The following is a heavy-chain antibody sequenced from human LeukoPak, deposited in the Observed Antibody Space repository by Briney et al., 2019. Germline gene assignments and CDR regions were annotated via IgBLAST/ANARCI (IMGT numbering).Heavy chain of an antibody. V-gene: IGHV3-33*01. Sequence: PGGSLRLSCAASGFTFSSYGMHWVRQAPGKGLEWVAVIWYDGSNKYYADSVKGRFTISRDNSKNTLYLQMNSLRAEDTAVYYCARDRNYDFWSGSIDYWGQGTLVTVSS. J-gene: IGHJ4*02. D-gene: IGHD3-3*01. CDR1: GFTFSSYG. CDR2: IWYDGSNK. CDR3: ARDRNYDFWSGSIDY.